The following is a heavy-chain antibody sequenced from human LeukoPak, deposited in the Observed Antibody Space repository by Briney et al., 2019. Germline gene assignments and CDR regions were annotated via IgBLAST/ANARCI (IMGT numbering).Heavy chain of an antibody. CDR2: INSDGSST. D-gene: IGHD2-2*01. V-gene: IGHV3-74*01. CDR1: GFTFSSYW. J-gene: IGHJ6*02. CDR3: APHLSVVIPAAQYGMDV. Sequence: GGSLRLSCAASGFTFSSYWMHWVRQAPGKGLVWVSRINSDGSSTSYADSVKGRFTISRDDAKNTLFLQMNSLRAEDTAVYYCAPHLSVVIPAAQYGMDVWGQGTTVTVSS.